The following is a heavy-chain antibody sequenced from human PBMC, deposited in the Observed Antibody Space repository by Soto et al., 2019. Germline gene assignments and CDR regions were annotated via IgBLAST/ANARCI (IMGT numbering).Heavy chain of an antibody. V-gene: IGHV3-9*01. CDR1: GFTFDNYA. Sequence: EVQLVESGGGLVQPGRSLRLYCAASGFTFDNYAMHWVRQAPGKGLEWVSGISWNSNTIAYADSVKGRFTISRDNAKNSLSLQMNSLIAEDTAFYYCAKDTGPNWGQGTLVTVSS. CDR2: ISWNSNTI. J-gene: IGHJ4*02. CDR3: AKDTGPN.